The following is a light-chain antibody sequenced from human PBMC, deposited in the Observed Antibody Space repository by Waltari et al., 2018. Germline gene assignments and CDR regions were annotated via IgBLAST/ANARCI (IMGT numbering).Light chain of an antibody. CDR2: WAA. J-gene: IGKJ1*01. CDR1: QTVLKRSNNRNY. V-gene: IGKV4-1*01. CDR3: QQYYSNPPL. Sequence: DIVMTQSPDSLAVSLGERATITCKSSQTVLKRSNNRNYLAWFQHKSGQPPKLLISWAATREYGVPDRCTGSGYGTDFTLVIRSLQAEDVAVYYCQQYYSNPPLFGQGTRVEI.